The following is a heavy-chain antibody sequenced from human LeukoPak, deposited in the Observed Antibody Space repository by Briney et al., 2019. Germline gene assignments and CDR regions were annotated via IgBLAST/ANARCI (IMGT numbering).Heavy chain of an antibody. D-gene: IGHD2-21*01. J-gene: IGHJ4*02. CDR3: ARGSKPGYTYGGGY. Sequence: ASVKISCKASGYTFTDYYMYWVRQAPGQGLEWMGWINPSSCATNYAQKFQGRVTMTSDTSISTAYLELSRLRSDDTAFYYCARGSKPGYTYGGGYWGQGTLVTVSS. CDR1: GYTFTDYY. V-gene: IGHV1-2*02. CDR2: INPSSCAT.